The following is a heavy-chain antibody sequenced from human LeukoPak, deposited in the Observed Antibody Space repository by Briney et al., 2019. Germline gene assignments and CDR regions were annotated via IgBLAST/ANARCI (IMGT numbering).Heavy chain of an antibody. V-gene: IGHV4-39*01. CDR3: ARPLSSGWLPFDY. J-gene: IGHJ4*02. Sequence: PETLSLTCIVSGGSISSSSYYWGWIRQPPGKGLEWIGSIYYSGSTYYNPSLKSRVTISVDTSKNQFSLKLSSVTAADTAVYYCARPLSSGWLPFDYWGQGTLVTVSS. CDR2: IYYSGST. D-gene: IGHD6-19*01. CDR1: GGSISSSSYY.